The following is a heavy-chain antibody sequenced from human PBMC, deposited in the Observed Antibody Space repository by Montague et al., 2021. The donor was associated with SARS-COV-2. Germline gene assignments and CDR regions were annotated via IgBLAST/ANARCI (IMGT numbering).Heavy chain of an antibody. V-gene: IGHV4-59*12. J-gene: IGHJ4*02. Sequence: SETLSLTCTVSGSSITSYYWSWIRQAPGKGLEWIAYIYSSGSASYNPSLRSRVTMSVDKSTNQFSLGLNSVTAADTAAYYCARVFRGQRLAFDFWGQGALVIVSS. CDR2: IYSSGSA. CDR1: GSSITSYY. D-gene: IGHD6-25*01. CDR3: ARVFRGQRLAFDF.